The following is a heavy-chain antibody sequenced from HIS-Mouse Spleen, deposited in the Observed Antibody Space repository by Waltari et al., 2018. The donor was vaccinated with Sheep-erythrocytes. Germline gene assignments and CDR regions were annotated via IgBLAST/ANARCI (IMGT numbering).Heavy chain of an antibody. CDR2: IFSNDEK. D-gene: IGHD3-22*01. CDR3: ARIKAIYFDSSGYYAFDI. CDR1: GFSLSNARMG. Sequence: QVTLKESGPVLVKPTETLTLTCTVSGFSLSNARMGVSWIRQPPGKALEWLAHIFSNDEKSYSTSLKSRLTITNDTSKSQLVLTMTNMDPVDTATYYYARIKAIYFDSSGYYAFDIWGQGTMVTVSS. V-gene: IGHV2-26*01. J-gene: IGHJ3*02.